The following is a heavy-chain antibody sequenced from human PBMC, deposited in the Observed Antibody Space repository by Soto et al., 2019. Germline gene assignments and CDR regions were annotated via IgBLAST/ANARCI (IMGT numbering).Heavy chain of an antibody. CDR2: VSYDETSK. J-gene: IGHJ5*02. V-gene: IGHV3-30-3*01. Sequence: QVQLVESGGGVVQSGRSLRLSCAASGFTFSPYPMHWVRQAPGKGLEWVAVVSYDETSKYYADSVKGRFTISRDNSKKTLYLQMNSLGPEDTAVYYCVRCWGSGDGSNLGYNWLDPWGQGTLVTFSS. CDR3: VRCWGSGDGSNLGYNWLDP. CDR1: GFTFSPYP. D-gene: IGHD3-16*01.